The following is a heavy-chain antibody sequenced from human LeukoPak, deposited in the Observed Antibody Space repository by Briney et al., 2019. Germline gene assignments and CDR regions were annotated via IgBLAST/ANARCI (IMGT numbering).Heavy chain of an antibody. D-gene: IGHD6-19*01. V-gene: IGHV3-23*01. Sequence: GGSLRLSCAASGFTFSSYAMSWVRQAPEKGLEWVSGISGSGGSTYYADSVKGRFTISRDNSKNTLYLQMNSLRAEDTAVYYCAKDLRSGSGWAFDYWGQGTLVTVSS. CDR2: ISGSGGST. J-gene: IGHJ4*02. CDR3: AKDLRSGSGWAFDY. CDR1: GFTFSSYA.